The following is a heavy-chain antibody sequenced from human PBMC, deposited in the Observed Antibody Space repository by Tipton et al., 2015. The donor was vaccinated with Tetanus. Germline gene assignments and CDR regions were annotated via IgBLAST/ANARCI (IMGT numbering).Heavy chain of an antibody. Sequence: TLSLTCSVSGGSVRSGDYQWNWIRQPPGKGLEWLAYISNSGSTNSNYSLKSRITISQDKSKNQFSLRLTSVTAADTAVYYCARANYDFPKKGPFDSWGPGSLVIVSS. D-gene: IGHD3-3*01. CDR1: GGSVRSGDYQ. CDR3: ARANYDFPKKGPFDS. J-gene: IGHJ4*02. V-gene: IGHV4-61*08. CDR2: ISNSGST.